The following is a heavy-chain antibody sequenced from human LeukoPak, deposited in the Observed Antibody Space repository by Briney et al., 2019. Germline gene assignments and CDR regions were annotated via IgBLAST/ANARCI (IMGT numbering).Heavy chain of an antibody. V-gene: IGHV4-34*01. CDR1: GGSFSGYY. D-gene: IGHD6-13*01. Sequence: SETLSLTCAVYGGSFSGYYWSWIRQPPGKGLEWIGEVSHSGSTNYNPSLKGRVTISVDTSKNQFSLKLSSVTAADTAVYYCAREGEQQLVLWGYWGQGTLVTVSS. J-gene: IGHJ4*02. CDR3: AREGEQQLVLWGY. CDR2: VSHSGST.